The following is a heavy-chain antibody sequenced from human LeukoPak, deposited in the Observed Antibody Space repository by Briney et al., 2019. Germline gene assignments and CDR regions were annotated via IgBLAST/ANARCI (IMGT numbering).Heavy chain of an antibody. D-gene: IGHD1-26*01. CDR3: ARLSPSRRGAFDI. CDR2: IDYSGST. V-gene: IGHV4-59*08. Sequence: SENLSLTCTVSGGSISGYYWSWIRQPPGKGLEWIRYIDYSGSTNYNPSLKSRVTISVDTSKNQFSLKLSSVTAADTAVYYCARLSPSRRGAFDIWGQGTMVTVSS. J-gene: IGHJ3*02. CDR1: GGSISGYY.